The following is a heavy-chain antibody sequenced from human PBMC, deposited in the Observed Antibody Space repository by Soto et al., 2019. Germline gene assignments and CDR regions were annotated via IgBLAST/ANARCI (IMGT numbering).Heavy chain of an antibody. CDR3: AKVIKRHYYDSSGYYHNDY. D-gene: IGHD3-22*01. Sequence: GGSLRLSCAASGFTFSSYAMSWVRQAPRKGLEWVSAISGSGGSTYYADSVKGRFTISRDNSKNTLYLQMNSLRAEDTAVYYCAKVIKRHYYDSSGYYHNDYWGQGTLVTVSS. V-gene: IGHV3-23*01. CDR1: GFTFSSYA. J-gene: IGHJ4*02. CDR2: ISGSGGST.